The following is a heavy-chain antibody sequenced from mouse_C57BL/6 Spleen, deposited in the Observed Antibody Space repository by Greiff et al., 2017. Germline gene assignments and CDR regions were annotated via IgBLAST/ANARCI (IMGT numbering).Heavy chain of an antibody. V-gene: IGHV1-52*01. Sequence: QVQLQQPGAELVRPGSSAKLSCKASGYTFTSYWMHWVKQRPIQGLEWIGNIDPSDSETHYNQKFKDKATLTVDKSSSTAYMQLSSLTSEDSAVYYCARDYGTDWYFDVWGTGTTVTVSS. CDR2: IDPSDSET. D-gene: IGHD1-1*01. CDR3: ARDYGTDWYFDV. CDR1: GYTFTSYW. J-gene: IGHJ1*03.